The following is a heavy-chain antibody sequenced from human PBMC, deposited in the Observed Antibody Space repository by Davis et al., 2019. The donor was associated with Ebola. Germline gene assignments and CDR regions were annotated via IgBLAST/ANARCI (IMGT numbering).Heavy chain of an antibody. J-gene: IGHJ4*02. CDR1: GYTFTGYY. CDR2: INPNSGGT. CDR3: ASLSSGQYDY. D-gene: IGHD3-22*01. Sequence: ASVKVSCKASGYTFTGYYMHWVRQAPGQGLEWMGWINPNSGGTNYAQKFQGRVTMTRDTSTSTVYMELSSLRSEDTAVYYCASLSSGQYDYWGQGTLVTVSS. V-gene: IGHV1-2*02.